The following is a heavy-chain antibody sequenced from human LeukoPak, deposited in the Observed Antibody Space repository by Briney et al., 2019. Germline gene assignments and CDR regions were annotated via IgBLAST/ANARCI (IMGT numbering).Heavy chain of an antibody. D-gene: IGHD2-2*01. J-gene: IGHJ4*02. Sequence: TGGSARLSCAASGFTFSNYGMHWVRQAPGKGLEWVTVISYDGSYKYYADSVKGRFTISRDNSKNTLYLQMNSLRAEDTAVYYCAKEKVVVVPAATLDYWARGTLVTVSS. CDR2: ISYDGSYK. CDR3: AKEKVVVVPAATLDY. CDR1: GFTFSNYG. V-gene: IGHV3-30*18.